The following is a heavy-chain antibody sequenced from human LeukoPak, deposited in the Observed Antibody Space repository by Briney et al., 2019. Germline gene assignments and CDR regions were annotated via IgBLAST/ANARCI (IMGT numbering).Heavy chain of an antibody. CDR1: GYRFTSYW. V-gene: IGHV5-51*01. CDR3: ARPSMVRGVIRAFDI. J-gene: IGHJ3*02. D-gene: IGHD3-10*01. Sequence: GESLKISCKGSGYRFTSYWIGWVRQMPGKGLEWMGIIYPGDSDTRYSPSFQGQVTISADKSISTAYLQWSSLKASDTAMYYCARPSMVRGVIRAFDIWGQGTMVTVSS. CDR2: IYPGDSDT.